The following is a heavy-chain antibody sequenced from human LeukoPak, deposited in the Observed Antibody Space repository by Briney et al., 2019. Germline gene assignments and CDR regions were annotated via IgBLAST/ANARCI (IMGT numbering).Heavy chain of an antibody. CDR3: AKSAVGATLGDY. V-gene: IGHV3-30*02. Sequence: GGSLRLSXAASGFTFSSYGMHWVRQAPGKGMEWVAFIRYDGGNKYYADSMKGRFTISRDNSRDTLYLQMISLRAEDTAVYYCAKSAVGATLGDYWGQGTPVTVSS. CDR1: GFTFSSYG. J-gene: IGHJ4*02. CDR2: IRYDGGNK. D-gene: IGHD1-26*01.